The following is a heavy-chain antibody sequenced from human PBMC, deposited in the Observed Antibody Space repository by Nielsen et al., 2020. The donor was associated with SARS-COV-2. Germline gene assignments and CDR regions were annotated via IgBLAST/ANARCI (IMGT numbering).Heavy chain of an antibody. J-gene: IGHJ3*02. CDR2: TSASGAST. V-gene: IGHV3-23*01. D-gene: IGHD3-10*01. CDR3: AKDDGVRGDAYDI. Sequence: ESLKISCAASGSTFNIYAMAWVRRAPGRGLEWVSGTSASGASTYYADSVKGRFSISRDNSRNTLYLQMNRLRVEGTAIYFCAKDDGVRGDAYDIWGQGTVVTVSS. CDR1: GSTFNIYA.